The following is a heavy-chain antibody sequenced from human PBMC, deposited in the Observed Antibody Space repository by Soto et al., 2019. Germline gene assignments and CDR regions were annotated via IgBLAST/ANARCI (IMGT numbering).Heavy chain of an antibody. D-gene: IGHD5-12*01. CDR3: ARIHLYSAASRFFGS. CDR1: GFSLSTRGVG. V-gene: IGHV2-5*02. J-gene: IGHJ4*02. Sequence: QITLKESGPPVVKPTQTLTLTCTFSGFSLSTRGVGVGWIRQPPGKALESLALIYWDDDKRYSPSLKSRLIITKATTKSDVVLRITNMGPVDTATFSCARIHLYSAASRFFGSWGQGAPVTVSS. CDR2: IYWDDDK.